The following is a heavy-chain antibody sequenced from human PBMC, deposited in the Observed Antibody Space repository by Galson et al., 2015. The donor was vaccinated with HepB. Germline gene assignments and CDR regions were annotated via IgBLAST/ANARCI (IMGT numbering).Heavy chain of an antibody. D-gene: IGHD3-22*01. CDR1: GGTFSSYT. CDR2: INPSGGST. Sequence: SVKVSCKASGGTFSSYTISWVRQAPGQGLEWMGIINPSGGSTSYAQKFQGRVTMTRDTSTSTVYMELSSLRSEDTAVYYCARGVGYYYDSSGSEYFDLWGRGTLVTVSS. J-gene: IGHJ2*01. CDR3: ARGVGYYYDSSGSEYFDL. V-gene: IGHV1-46*03.